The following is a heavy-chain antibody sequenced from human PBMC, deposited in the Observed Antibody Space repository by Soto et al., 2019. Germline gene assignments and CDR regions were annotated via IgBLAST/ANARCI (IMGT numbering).Heavy chain of an antibody. CDR1: GGTFSNYA. Sequence: QVQLVQSGAEVKKPGSSVKVSCKASGGTFSNYAISWVRQAPGQGLEWMGGIIPIFGTANYAQKFQGRVTITADESTSTAYMELSSLRSEDTAVYYCASHSGWNYYYGMDVWGQGTTVTVSS. V-gene: IGHV1-69*12. CDR3: ASHSGWNYYYGMDV. J-gene: IGHJ6*02. CDR2: IIPIFGTA. D-gene: IGHD3-22*01.